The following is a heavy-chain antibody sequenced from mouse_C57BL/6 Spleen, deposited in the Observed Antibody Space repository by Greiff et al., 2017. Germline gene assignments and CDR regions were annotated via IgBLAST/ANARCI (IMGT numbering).Heavy chain of an antibody. CDR2: ISNGGGST. Sequence: EVKVVESGGGLAQPGGSLKLSCAASGFTFSDYYMYWVRQTPEKRLEWVAYISNGGGSTYYPDTVKGRFTISRDNAKNTLYLQMSRLKSEDTAMYYCARQGLGAWFAYWGQGTLVTVSA. CDR3: ARQGLGAWFAY. J-gene: IGHJ3*01. CDR1: GFTFSDYY. D-gene: IGHD4-1*01. V-gene: IGHV5-12*01.